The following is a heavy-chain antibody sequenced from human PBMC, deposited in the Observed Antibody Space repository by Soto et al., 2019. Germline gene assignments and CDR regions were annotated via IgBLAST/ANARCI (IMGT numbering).Heavy chain of an antibody. Sequence: QVQLVQSGAEVKKPGSSVKVSCKASEGTFSSYTNSSVRQAPGQGLEWMGGIISIFETADYAQKFQGRVTITADESTSTAYMELSSLRSEYTAVYYCASHGYRYAYLFDYWGQGTLVTVSS. CDR2: IISIFETA. V-gene: IGHV1-69*12. CDR3: ASHGYRYAYLFDY. D-gene: IGHD5-18*01. J-gene: IGHJ4*02. CDR1: EGTFSSYT.